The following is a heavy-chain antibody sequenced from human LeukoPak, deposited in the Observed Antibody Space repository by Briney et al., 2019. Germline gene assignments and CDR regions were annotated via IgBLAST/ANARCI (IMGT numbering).Heavy chain of an antibody. CDR1: GFTFSSHA. J-gene: IGHJ6*03. Sequence: GGSMRLSCTASGFTFSSHAMSWVRQAPGKGLEWVSCISDSSGSTYYADSVKGRFTISRDNSKNTLYLQMNSLRAEDTAVYYCAKDLDQLFREFYFYYYYYMDVWGKGTTVTVSS. CDR3: AKDLDQLFREFYFYYYYYMDV. V-gene: IGHV3-23*01. D-gene: IGHD3-10*02. CDR2: ISDSSGST.